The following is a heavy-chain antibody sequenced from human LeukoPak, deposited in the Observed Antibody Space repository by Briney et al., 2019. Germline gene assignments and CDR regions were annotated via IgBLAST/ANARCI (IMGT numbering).Heavy chain of an antibody. V-gene: IGHV4-4*07. Sequence: PSETLSLTCTVSSGSISSYYWSWIRQPAGKGLEWIGRIYTSGSTNYNPSLKSRVTISVDTSKNQFSLKLSSVTAADTAVYYCARVSSGYYDFWSGYPQYNWFDPWGQGTLVTVSS. CDR3: ARVSSGYYDFWSGYPQYNWFDP. CDR2: IYTSGST. CDR1: SGSISSYY. D-gene: IGHD3-3*01. J-gene: IGHJ5*02.